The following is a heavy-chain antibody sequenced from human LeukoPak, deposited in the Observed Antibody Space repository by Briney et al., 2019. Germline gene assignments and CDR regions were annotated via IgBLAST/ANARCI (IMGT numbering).Heavy chain of an antibody. J-gene: IGHJ6*03. D-gene: IGHD4-11*01. CDR2: IKQDGSEK. CDR1: GFTFSSYW. CDR3: ARGDYSNYGPHYYYMDV. Sequence: PGGSLRLSCAASGFTFSSYWMSWVRQAPGKGLEWVANIKQDGSEKYYVDSVKGRFTISRDNAKNSLYLQMNSLRAEDTAVYYCARGDYSNYGPHYYYMDVWGKGTTVTVSS. V-gene: IGHV3-7*01.